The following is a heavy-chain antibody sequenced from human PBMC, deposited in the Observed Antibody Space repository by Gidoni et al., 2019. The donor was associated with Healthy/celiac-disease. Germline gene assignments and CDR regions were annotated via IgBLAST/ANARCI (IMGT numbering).Heavy chain of an antibody. V-gene: IGHV3-23*01. J-gene: IGHJ4*02. D-gene: IGHD3-10*01. CDR3: AKESIVWF. CDR2: GSGGST. Sequence: GSGGSTYYADSVKGRFTISRDNSKNTLYLQMNSLRAEDTAVYYCAKESIVWFWGQGTLVTVSS.